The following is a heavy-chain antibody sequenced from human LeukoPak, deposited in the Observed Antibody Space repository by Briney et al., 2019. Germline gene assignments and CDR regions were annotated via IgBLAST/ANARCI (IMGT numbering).Heavy chain of an antibody. V-gene: IGHV2-5*01. Sequence: SGPTLVNPTQTLTLTCTLSGFSLRNSGEAVGWIRQPPGKALEWLAVINWNDDKRYRPSLKSRLTITKDTSKNQVVLTMTNMDPVDTATYFCAHSRMPAMPGVFEYWGQGTLVTVSS. CDR2: INWNDDK. D-gene: IGHD2-2*01. CDR1: GFSLRNSGEA. J-gene: IGHJ4*02. CDR3: AHSRMPAMPGVFEY.